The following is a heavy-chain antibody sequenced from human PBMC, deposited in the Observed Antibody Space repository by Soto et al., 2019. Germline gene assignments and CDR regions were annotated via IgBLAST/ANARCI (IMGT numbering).Heavy chain of an antibody. Sequence: SETLSLTCTVSGGSISSGGYYWSWIRQHPGKGLEWIGYIYYSGSTYYNPSLKSRVTISVDTSKNQFSLKLSSVTAADTAVYYCARETYYYDSSGYEPKALWGQGTLVTSPQ. V-gene: IGHV4-31*03. CDR3: ARETYYYDSSGYEPKAL. D-gene: IGHD3-22*01. J-gene: IGHJ4*02. CDR2: IYYSGST. CDR1: GGSISSGGYY.